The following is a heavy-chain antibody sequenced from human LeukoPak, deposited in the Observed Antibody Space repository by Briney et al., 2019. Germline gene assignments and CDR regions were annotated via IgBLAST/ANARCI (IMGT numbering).Heavy chain of an antibody. J-gene: IGHJ4*02. CDR2: IIPILGIA. CDR1: GGTFSSYA. D-gene: IGHD2-21*02. Sequence: GASVKVSCKASGGTFSSYAISWVRQAPGQRLEWMGRIIPILGIANYAQKFQGRVTITADKSTSTAYMELSSLRSEDTAVYYCARVVTATNNWGQGALVTVSS. V-gene: IGHV1-69*04. CDR3: ARVVTATNN.